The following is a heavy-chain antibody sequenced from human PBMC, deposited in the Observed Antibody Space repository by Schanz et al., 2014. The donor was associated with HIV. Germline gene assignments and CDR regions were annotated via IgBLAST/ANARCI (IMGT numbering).Heavy chain of an antibody. CDR1: GFTFKSYA. D-gene: IGHD5-18*01. Sequence: EVQLLESGGGLEQPGGSLRLSCAASGFTFKSYAMSWVRQAPGKGLEWVSAISATGGSTYYADSVKGRFTISRDNSRNALYLHMNSLRADDTAIYYCVKAYSSGFSGAGSWGQGALVTVSS. J-gene: IGHJ5*02. CDR2: ISATGGST. CDR3: VKAYSSGFSGAGS. V-gene: IGHV3-23*01.